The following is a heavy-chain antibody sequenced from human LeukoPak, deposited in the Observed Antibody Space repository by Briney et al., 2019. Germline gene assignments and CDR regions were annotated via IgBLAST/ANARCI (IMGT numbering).Heavy chain of an antibody. D-gene: IGHD3-9*01. V-gene: IGHV3-21*01. CDR1: GFAFSSYS. Sequence: GGSLRLSCAASGFAFSSYSMNWVRQAPGKGLEWVSSIRSSSSYIYYADSVKGRFTISRDNAKNSLYLQMNSLRAEDTAVYYCARVSYDILTGYSYIDYWGQGTLVTVSS. CDR3: ARVSYDILTGYSYIDY. J-gene: IGHJ4*02. CDR2: IRSSSSYI.